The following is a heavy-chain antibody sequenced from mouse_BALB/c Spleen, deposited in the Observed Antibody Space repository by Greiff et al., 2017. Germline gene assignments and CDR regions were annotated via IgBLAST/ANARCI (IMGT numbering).Heavy chain of an antibody. CDR1: GYTFTNYW. D-gene: IGHD2-10*01. CDR2: IYPGGGYT. V-gene: IGHV1-63*02. CDR3: APYYGPEGYAMDY. Sequence: QVQLQQSGAELVRPGTSVKISCKASGYTFTNYWLGWVKQRPGHGLEWIGDIYPGGGYTNYNEKFKGKATLTADTSSSTAYMQLSSLTSEDSAVYFCAPYYGPEGYAMDYWGQGTSVTVSS. J-gene: IGHJ4*01.